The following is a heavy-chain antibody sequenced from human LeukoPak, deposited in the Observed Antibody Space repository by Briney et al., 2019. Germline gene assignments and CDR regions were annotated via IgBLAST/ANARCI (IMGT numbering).Heavy chain of an antibody. V-gene: IGHV4-34*01. Sequence: SETLSLTCAVYGGSFSGYYWSWIRQPPGKGLEWIGEINHSGSTNYNPSLKSRVTISVDTSKNQFSLKLSSVTAADTAVYYCARGGGWRAAAGNPFDYWGQGTLVTVSS. J-gene: IGHJ4*02. CDR2: INHSGST. CDR3: ARGGGWRAAAGNPFDY. D-gene: IGHD6-13*01. CDR1: GGSFSGYY.